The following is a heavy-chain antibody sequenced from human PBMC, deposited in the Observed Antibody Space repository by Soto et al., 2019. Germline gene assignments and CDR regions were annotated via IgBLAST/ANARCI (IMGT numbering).Heavy chain of an antibody. Sequence: HVQLVQSGTGVKKPGASVKVSCKASGYTVLDFYIHWVRQAPGQGLEWMGFINPSGGGTTYAQKFQGRLTMTRDTSTSTVYMELISLRSEDTAIYYCARDKPFSAGYWGQGTLVT. V-gene: IGHV1-46*01. CDR1: GYTVLDFY. D-gene: IGHD3-3*02. J-gene: IGHJ4*02. CDR3: ARDKPFSAGY. CDR2: INPSGGGT.